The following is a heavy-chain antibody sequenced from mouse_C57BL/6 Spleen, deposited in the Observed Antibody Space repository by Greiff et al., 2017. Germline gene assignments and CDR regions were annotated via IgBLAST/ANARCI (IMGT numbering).Heavy chain of an antibody. J-gene: IGHJ2*01. Sequence: QVQLQQPGAELVRPGSSVKLSCKASGYTFTSYWMDWVKQRPGQGLEWIGNIYPSDSETHYNQKFKDKATLTVDKSSSTAYMQLSSLTSEDSAVYYCARGYYGSESFDYWGQGTTLTVSS. CDR3: ARGYYGSESFDY. CDR2: IYPSDSET. V-gene: IGHV1-61*01. D-gene: IGHD1-1*01. CDR1: GYTFTSYW.